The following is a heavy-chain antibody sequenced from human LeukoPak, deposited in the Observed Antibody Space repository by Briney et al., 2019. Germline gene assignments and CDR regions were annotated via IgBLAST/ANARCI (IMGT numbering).Heavy chain of an antibody. CDR2: IIPIFGTA. CDR1: GGTFSSYA. Sequence: ASVKVSCKASGGTFSSYAIRWVRQAPGQGLEWMGGIIPIFGTANYAQKFQGRVTITADESTSTAYMELSSLRSEDTAVYYCARDVPYYYGSGSYYSPVGFDPWGQGTLVTVSS. V-gene: IGHV1-69*01. D-gene: IGHD3-10*01. CDR3: ARDVPYYYGSGSYYSPVGFDP. J-gene: IGHJ5*02.